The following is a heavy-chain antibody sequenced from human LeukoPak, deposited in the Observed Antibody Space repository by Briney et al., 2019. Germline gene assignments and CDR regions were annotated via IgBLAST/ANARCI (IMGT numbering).Heavy chain of an antibody. CDR2: ISGSGGST. CDR3: ARAREYYDFWSGYSPMDV. CDR1: GFTFSSYA. J-gene: IGHJ6*03. Sequence: GGSLRLSCAASGFTFSSYAMSWVRQAPGKGLEWVSAISGSGGSTYYADSVKGRFTISRDNSKNTLYLQMNSLRAEDTAVYYCARAREYYDFWSGYSPMDVWGKGTTVTVSS. V-gene: IGHV3-23*01. D-gene: IGHD3-3*01.